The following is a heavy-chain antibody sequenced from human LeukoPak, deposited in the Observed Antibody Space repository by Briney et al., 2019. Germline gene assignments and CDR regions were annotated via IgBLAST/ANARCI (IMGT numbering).Heavy chain of an antibody. Sequence: GGSLRLSCAASGFKFSNDVMSWVRQAPGKGLEWVSGISSSGQTIHYADSVKGRFTISRDNSKDTLYLQMDSLSPEDTAVYYCAKDGSGYDYRAYYFDYWGQGTLVTVSS. CDR3: AKDGSGYDYRAYYFDY. CDR2: ISSSGQTI. J-gene: IGHJ4*02. V-gene: IGHV3-23*01. CDR1: GFKFSNDV. D-gene: IGHD5-12*01.